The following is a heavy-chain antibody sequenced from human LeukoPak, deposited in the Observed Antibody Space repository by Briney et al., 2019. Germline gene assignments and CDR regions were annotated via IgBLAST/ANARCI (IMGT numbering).Heavy chain of an antibody. Sequence: ASVKVSCKASGFTFTSYDINWVRQATGQGLEWLGWMNPNSGNTGYAQKFQGRVTMTRDTSMTTAYMELSSLRSEDTAVYYCAKESGTVAGPDYFDYWGQGTPVTVSS. CDR1: GFTFTSYD. CDR3: AKESGTVAGPDYFDY. D-gene: IGHD6-19*01. CDR2: MNPNSGNT. V-gene: IGHV1-8*02. J-gene: IGHJ4*02.